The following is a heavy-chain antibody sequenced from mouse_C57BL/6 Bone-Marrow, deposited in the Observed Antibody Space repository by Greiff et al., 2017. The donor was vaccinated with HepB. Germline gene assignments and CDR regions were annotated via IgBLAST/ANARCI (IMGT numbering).Heavy chain of an antibody. CDR1: GFTFSSYG. J-gene: IGHJ2*01. CDR3: ARPPPFDY. V-gene: IGHV5-6*02. CDR2: ISSGGSYT. Sequence: DVMLVESGGDLVKPGGSLKLSCAASGFTFSSYGMSWVRQTPDKRLEWVATISSGGSYTYYPDSVKGRFTISRDNAKNTLYLQMSSLKSEDTAMYYCARPPPFDYWGQGTTLTVSS.